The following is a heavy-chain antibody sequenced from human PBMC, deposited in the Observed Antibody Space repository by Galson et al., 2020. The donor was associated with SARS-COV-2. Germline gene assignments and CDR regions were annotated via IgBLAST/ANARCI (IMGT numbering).Heavy chain of an antibody. Sequence: ASVTVSCKASGYTYTSYYIHWVRQAPGQGLAWMGIINPSGGGTTYAQKFQGRVTMTRDTSTRTVYMELSSLRSEDTAVYYCARDSQGGNDYNYLLFWGQGTLVTVSS. V-gene: IGHV1-46*01. D-gene: IGHD4-4*01. CDR3: ARDSQGGNDYNYLLF. J-gene: IGHJ4*02. CDR2: INPSGGGT. CDR1: GYTYTSYY.